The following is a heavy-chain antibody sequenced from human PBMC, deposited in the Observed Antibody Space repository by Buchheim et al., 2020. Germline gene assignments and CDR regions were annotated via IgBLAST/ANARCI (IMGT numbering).Heavy chain of an antibody. J-gene: IGHJ6*02. D-gene: IGHD5-18*01. CDR1: GFTFSSYG. CDR2: IWYDGSNK. CDR3: ARDIGQLWLYYYYGMDV. V-gene: IGHV3-33*01. Sequence: QVQLVESGGGVVQPGRSLRLSCAASGFTFSSYGMHWVRQAPGKGLEWVAVIWYDGSNKYYADSVKGRITISRDNSKNTLYLQMNSLRAEDTAVYYCARDIGQLWLYYYYGMDVWGQGTT.